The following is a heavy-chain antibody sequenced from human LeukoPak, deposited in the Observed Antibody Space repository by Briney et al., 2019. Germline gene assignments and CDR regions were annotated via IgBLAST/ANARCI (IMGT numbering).Heavy chain of an antibody. Sequence: IPSETLSLTCTVSGGSISSYYWSWIRQPPGKGLEWIGYIYYSGSTNYNPSLKSRVTISVDTSKNQFSLKLSSVTAADTAVYYCARGVARGIVGDYWGQGTLVTVSS. V-gene: IGHV4-59*01. J-gene: IGHJ4*02. CDR2: IYYSGST. CDR1: GGSISSYY. D-gene: IGHD3-10*01. CDR3: ARGVARGIVGDY.